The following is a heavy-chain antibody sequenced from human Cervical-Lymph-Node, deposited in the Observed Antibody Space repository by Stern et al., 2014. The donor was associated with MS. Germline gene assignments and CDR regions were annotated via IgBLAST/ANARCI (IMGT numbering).Heavy chain of an antibody. J-gene: IGHJ4*02. Sequence: EVQLVQSGGTLGQPGGSLRLSCAASGFTFSSYAMSWVRQAPGKGLDWVSVISGSDGSTFYADSVKGRFTISRDNSKNTLFLQMNSLRAEDTAVYYCAKVYGSGPFDYWGQGTLVTVSS. V-gene: IGHV3-23*04. CDR2: ISGSDGST. CDR1: GFTFSSYA. D-gene: IGHD6-19*01. CDR3: AKVYGSGPFDY.